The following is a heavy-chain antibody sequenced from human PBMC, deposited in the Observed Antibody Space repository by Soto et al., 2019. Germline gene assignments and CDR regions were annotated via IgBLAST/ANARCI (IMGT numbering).Heavy chain of an antibody. J-gene: IGHJ4*02. Sequence: VGSLRLSCAASGFTFTRYSMNWVRQAPGKGLEWVSSISSTTNYIYYADSMKGRFTVSRDNAKNSVYLEMNSLSAEDTALYYCARESEDLTSNFDYWGQGTLVTVSS. CDR1: GFTFTRYS. CDR2: ISSTTNYI. CDR3: ARESEDLTSNFDY. V-gene: IGHV3-21*01.